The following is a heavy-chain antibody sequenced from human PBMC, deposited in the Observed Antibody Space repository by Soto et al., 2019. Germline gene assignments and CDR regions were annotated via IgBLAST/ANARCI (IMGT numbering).Heavy chain of an antibody. J-gene: IGHJ4*02. Sequence: VGSLRLSCAASGFTFTRYSMNWVRQAPGKGLEWVSSISSTTNYIYYADSMKGRFTVSRDNAKNSVYLEMNSLSAEDTALYYCARESEDLTSNFDYWGQGTLVTVSS. CDR1: GFTFTRYS. CDR2: ISSTTNYI. CDR3: ARESEDLTSNFDY. V-gene: IGHV3-21*01.